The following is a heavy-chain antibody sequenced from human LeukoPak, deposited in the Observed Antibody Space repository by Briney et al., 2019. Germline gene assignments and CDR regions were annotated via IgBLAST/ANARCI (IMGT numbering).Heavy chain of an antibody. CDR3: ARAGGVKTAALDLDY. CDR1: GGSISDYS. J-gene: IGHJ4*02. CDR2: IYYSGSA. D-gene: IGHD6-25*01. Sequence: PSETLSLTCTVSGGSISDYSWSWIRQPPGKGLEWIGDIYYSGSANHNPSLKSRVTISRDTSKNQFSLKLTSVTTADTAVYYCARAGGVKTAALDLDYWGQGTLVTVSS. V-gene: IGHV4-59*01.